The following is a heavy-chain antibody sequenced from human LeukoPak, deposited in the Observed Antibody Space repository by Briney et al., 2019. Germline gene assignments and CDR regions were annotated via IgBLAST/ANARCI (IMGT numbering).Heavy chain of an antibody. CDR3: ARVGTTVTADY. V-gene: IGHV4-59*01. CDR1: GGSISSYY. J-gene: IGHJ4*02. D-gene: IGHD4-17*01. CDR2: IYYSGST. Sequence: SETPSLTCTVSGGSISSYYWSWIRQPPGKGLEWIGYIYYSGSTNYNPSLKSRVTISVDTSKNQFSLKLSSVTAADTAVYYCARVGTTVTADYWGQGTLVTVSS.